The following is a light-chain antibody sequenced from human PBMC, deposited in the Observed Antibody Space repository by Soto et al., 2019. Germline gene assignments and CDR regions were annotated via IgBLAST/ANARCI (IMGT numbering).Light chain of an antibody. CDR2: EGM. V-gene: IGLV2-23*01. Sequence: QSALTQPASVSGSPGQSVTISCTGTSSDVGSYNLVSWYQHHPGKAPKLIIYEGMKRPSGVSDRFSGSKSGNTASLTISGLQAEDEADYYCCSYARATTNVVFGGGTKLTVL. CDR3: CSYARATTNVV. CDR1: SSDVGSYNL. J-gene: IGLJ2*01.